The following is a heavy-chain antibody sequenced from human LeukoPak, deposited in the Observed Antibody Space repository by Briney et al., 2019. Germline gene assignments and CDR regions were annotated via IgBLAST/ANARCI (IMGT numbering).Heavy chain of an antibody. CDR2: MNPNSGNT. Sequence: GASVKVSCKASGYTFTSYDINWVRQATGQGLEWMGWMNPNSGNTGYAQKFQGRVTMTRNTSISTAYMELSSLRSEDTAVYYCARGQSWGIAAAGDYWGQGTLVTVSS. CDR3: ARGQSWGIAAAGDY. CDR1: GYTFTSYD. V-gene: IGHV1-8*01. D-gene: IGHD6-13*01. J-gene: IGHJ4*02.